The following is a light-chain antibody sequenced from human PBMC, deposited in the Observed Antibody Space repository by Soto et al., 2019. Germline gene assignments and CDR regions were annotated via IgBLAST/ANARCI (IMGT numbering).Light chain of an antibody. CDR2: AAS. CDR3: QQSYSTPWT. Sequence: DIQMTHSPSSLSASVGDRVTITCRASQSISSYLNWYQQKPGKAPKLLIYAASSLQSGVPSRFSGSGSGTDFTLTISSLQPEDFPTHYCQQSYSTPWTFGQGNKVEIX. J-gene: IGKJ1*01. V-gene: IGKV1-39*01. CDR1: QSISSY.